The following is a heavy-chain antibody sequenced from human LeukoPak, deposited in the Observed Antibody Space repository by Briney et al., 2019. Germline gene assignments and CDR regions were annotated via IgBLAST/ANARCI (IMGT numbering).Heavy chain of an antibody. D-gene: IGHD3-10*01. Sequence: PSETLSLTCTVSGGSISNYYWSWIRQPPGKGLEWIGYIYYSGSTNYNPSLKSRVTISVDTSKNQFSLKLNSVTAADTAVYYCARRAYGSGSFNRYYFDYWGQGTLVALSS. CDR3: ARRAYGSGSFNRYYFDY. V-gene: IGHV4-59*08. J-gene: IGHJ4*02. CDR1: GGSISNYY. CDR2: IYYSGST.